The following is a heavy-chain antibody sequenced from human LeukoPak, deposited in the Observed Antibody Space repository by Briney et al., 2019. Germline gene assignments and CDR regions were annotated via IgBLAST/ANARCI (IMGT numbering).Heavy chain of an antibody. D-gene: IGHD3-10*01. J-gene: IGHJ4*02. CDR1: GYTFTDYY. V-gene: IGHV1-2*02. CDR3: AREYYYGSGNYYNRIDY. Sequence: VASVKVSCKPSGYTFTDYYIHWVRQAPGQGLEWMGWINPNNGDTKFAQRFQGRVTMTRDTSISTVYMVLNRLRSDDTAVYYCAREYYYGSGNYYNRIDYWGQGTLVTVSS. CDR2: INPNNGDT.